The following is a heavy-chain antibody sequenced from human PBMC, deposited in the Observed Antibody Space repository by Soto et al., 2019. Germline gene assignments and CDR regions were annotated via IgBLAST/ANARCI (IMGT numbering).Heavy chain of an antibody. CDR3: ARSLVVTIFGVAVPNGMDV. V-gene: IGHV1-69*13. CDR1: GGTLGIYA. J-gene: IGHJ6*02. Sequence: GASVKVSCKASGGTLGIYAIIWVRQATGQGLEWMGGIIPIFGTANYAQKFQGRVTITADESTSTAYMELSSLRSEDTAVYYCARSLVVTIFGVAVPNGMDVWGQGTTVTVSS. D-gene: IGHD3-3*01. CDR2: IIPIFGTA.